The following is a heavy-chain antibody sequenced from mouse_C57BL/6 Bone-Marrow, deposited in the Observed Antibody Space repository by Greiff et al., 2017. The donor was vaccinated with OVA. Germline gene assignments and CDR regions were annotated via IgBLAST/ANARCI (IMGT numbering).Heavy chain of an antibody. Sequence: EVMLVESGGGLVKPGGSLKLSCAASGFTFSSYAMSWVRQTPEKRLEWVATISDGGSYTYYPDNVKGRFTISRDNAKNNLYLQMSHLKSEDTAMYYCARETVYDYDWAWFAYWGQGTLVTVSA. J-gene: IGHJ3*01. CDR1: GFTFSSYA. CDR3: ARETVYDYDWAWFAY. D-gene: IGHD2-4*01. CDR2: ISDGGSYT. V-gene: IGHV5-4*01.